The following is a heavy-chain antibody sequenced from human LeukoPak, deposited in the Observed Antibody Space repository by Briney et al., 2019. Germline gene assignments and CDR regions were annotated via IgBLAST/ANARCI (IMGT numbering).Heavy chain of an antibody. CDR2: IREDGSEK. CDR1: GFTFSSYW. V-gene: IGHV3-7*01. CDR3: ARLNYDFWSGVWEGYYMDV. J-gene: IGHJ6*03. D-gene: IGHD3-3*01. Sequence: GGSLRLSCAASGFTFSSYWMTWVRQAPGKGLEWVANIREDGSEKYYVYSVKGRFTISRDNAKNSLYLQVNSLRAEDTAVYYCARLNYDFWSGVWEGYYMDVWGKGTTVTVSS.